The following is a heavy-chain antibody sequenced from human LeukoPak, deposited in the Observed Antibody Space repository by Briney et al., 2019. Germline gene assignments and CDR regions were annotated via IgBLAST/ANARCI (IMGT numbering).Heavy chain of an antibody. CDR1: GYTFTDYY. J-gene: IGHJ3*02. CDR3: ARPTTVTDYDACDI. V-gene: IGHV1-2*02. D-gene: IGHD4-17*01. Sequence: GASVKVSCKASGYTFTDYYMHWVRQAPGQGLEWMGWINLNSGGTNYVQKFQGRVTMTRDTSITTAYMELSSLRADDTAVYYCARPTTVTDYDACDIWGQGTMVTVSS. CDR2: INLNSGGT.